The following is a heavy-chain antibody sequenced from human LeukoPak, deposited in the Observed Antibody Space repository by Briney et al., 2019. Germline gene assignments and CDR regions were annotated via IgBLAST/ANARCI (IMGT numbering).Heavy chain of an antibody. Sequence: ASVKVSCKASGYAFTSYAISWVRQAPGQGLEWMGWISAYNGTTNYAPKFQCRVTMATDTSTSTAYMEHRSLSSEETVVYYVARSGSTAGYYDFWRPFDPWGKGTLVTVSS. V-gene: IGHV1-18*01. D-gene: IGHD3-3*01. J-gene: IGHJ5*02. CDR3: ARSGSTAGYYDFWRPFDP. CDR1: GYAFTSYA. CDR2: ISAYNGTT.